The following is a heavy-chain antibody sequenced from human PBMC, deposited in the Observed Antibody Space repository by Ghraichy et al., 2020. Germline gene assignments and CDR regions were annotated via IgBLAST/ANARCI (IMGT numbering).Heavy chain of an antibody. V-gene: IGHV1-2*04. CDR3: ARGSFREWLVHDYYYGMDV. J-gene: IGHJ6*02. CDR2: INPNSGGT. D-gene: IGHD6-19*01. Sequence: ASVKVSCKASGYTFTGYYMHWVRQAPGQGLEWMGWINPNSGGTNYAQKFQGWVTMTRDTSISTAYMELSRLRSDDTAVYYCARGSFREWLVHDYYYGMDVWGQGTTVTVSS. CDR1: GYTFTGYY.